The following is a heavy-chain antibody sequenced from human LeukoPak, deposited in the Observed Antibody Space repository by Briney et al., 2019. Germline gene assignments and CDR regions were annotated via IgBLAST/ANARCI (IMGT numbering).Heavy chain of an antibody. V-gene: IGHV4-31*03. CDR3: ARDLTTAGYYWD. CDR1: GGSISSGGYF. D-gene: IGHD3-22*01. CDR2: IYNGGRT. Sequence: SETLSLTCTVSGGSISSGGYFWTWIRQHPGKGLEWIGYIYNGGRTYYNPSLNNRITISLDASKNQFSLNVDSVTAADTAIYYCARDLTTAGYYWDWGQGTLVTVSS. J-gene: IGHJ4*02.